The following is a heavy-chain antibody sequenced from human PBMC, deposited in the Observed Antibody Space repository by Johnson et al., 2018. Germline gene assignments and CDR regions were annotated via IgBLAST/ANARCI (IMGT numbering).Heavy chain of an antibody. CDR3: AGDALRAFDI. Sequence: QLVESGAEVKKPGSSVKVSCKASGGTFSSYAISWVRQAPGQGLEWMGGIIPIFGTANYAQKCQGRVTITADDSTSTAYMELRSRRSEDTAVYYWAGDALRAFDIWGQGTMVTVSS. J-gene: IGHJ3*02. CDR2: IIPIFGTA. V-gene: IGHV1-69*01. CDR1: GGTFSSYA.